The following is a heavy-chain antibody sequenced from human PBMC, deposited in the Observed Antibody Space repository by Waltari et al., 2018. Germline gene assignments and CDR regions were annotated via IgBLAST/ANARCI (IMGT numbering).Heavy chain of an antibody. D-gene: IGHD3-22*01. J-gene: IGHJ4*02. Sequence: QVQLQESGPGLVKPSETLSLTCAVSGYSISSGYYWGWIRQPPGKGLEWIGSIYHSGSTYYNPSRKSRVTISVDTSKNQFSLKLSSVTAADTAVYYCAREVLAYYDSSGYYPGGYYFDYWGQGTLVTVSS. CDR3: AREVLAYYDSSGYYPGGYYFDY. CDR1: GYSISSGYY. V-gene: IGHV4-38-2*02. CDR2: IYHSGST.